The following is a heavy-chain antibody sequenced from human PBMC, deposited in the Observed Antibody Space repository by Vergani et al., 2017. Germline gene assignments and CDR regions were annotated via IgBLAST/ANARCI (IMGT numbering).Heavy chain of an antibody. J-gene: IGHJ4*02. CDR2: ISYDGSNK. Sequence: QVQLVESGGGVVQPGRSLRLSCAASGFTFSSYAMHWVRQAPGKGLEWVAVISYDGSNKYYADSVKGRFTISRDNAKNSLYLQMNSLRAEDTAVYYCARTGITGIDPFDYWGQGTLVTVSS. CDR3: ARTGITGIDPFDY. V-gene: IGHV3-30-3*01. CDR1: GFTFSSYA. D-gene: IGHD1-20*01.